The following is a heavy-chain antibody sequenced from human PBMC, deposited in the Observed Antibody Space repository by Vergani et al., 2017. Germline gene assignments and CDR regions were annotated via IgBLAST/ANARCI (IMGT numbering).Heavy chain of an antibody. CDR2: INHSGST. V-gene: IGHV4-34*01. D-gene: IGHD3-22*01. J-gene: IGHJ6*02. CDR1: GGSISSYY. Sequence: QVQLQESGPGLVKPSETLSLTCTVSGGSISSYYWSWIRQPPGKGLEWIGEINHSGSTNYNPSLKSRVTISVDTSKNQFSLKLSSVTAADTAVYYCARRAQVVTTIYYYYYGMDVWGQGTTVTVSS. CDR3: ARRAQVVTTIYYYYYGMDV.